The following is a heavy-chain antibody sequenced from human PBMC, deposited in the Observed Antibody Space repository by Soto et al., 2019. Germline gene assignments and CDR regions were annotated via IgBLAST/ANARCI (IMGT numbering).Heavy chain of an antibody. J-gene: IGHJ6*02. CDR2: IIPIFGTA. V-gene: IGHV1-69*13. D-gene: IGHD5-12*01. CDR1: GGTFSSYA. CDR3: ARAREMATITYNYYGMDV. Sequence: ASVKVSCKASGGTFSSYAISWVRQAPGQGLEWMGGIIPIFGTANYAQKFQGRVTITADESTSTAYMELSSLRSEDTAVYYCARAREMATITYNYYGMDVWGQGTTVTVS.